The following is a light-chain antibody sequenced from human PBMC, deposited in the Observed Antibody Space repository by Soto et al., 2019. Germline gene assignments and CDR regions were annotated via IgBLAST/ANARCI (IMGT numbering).Light chain of an antibody. J-gene: IGKJ2*01. CDR2: DAS. CDR3: QQYDNLPRYT. V-gene: IGKV1-33*01. CDR1: QDISNY. Sequence: DIPMTQSPSSLSASVGDRVTITCQASQDISNYLNWYQQKPGKAPKLLIYDASNLETGVPSRFSGSGYGTDFTFTISSLQPEDIATYYCQQYDNLPRYTFGQGTKLEIK.